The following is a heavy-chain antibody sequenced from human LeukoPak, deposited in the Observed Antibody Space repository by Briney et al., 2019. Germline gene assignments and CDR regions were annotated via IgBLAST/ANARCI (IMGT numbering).Heavy chain of an antibody. CDR2: ISYDGSNK. CDR3: ARSPRSSSGWYWGGTFDY. Sequence: PGGSLRLSCAASGLTFSSYAMHWVRQAPGKGLEWVAVISYDGSNKYYADSVKGRFTISRDNSKNTLYLQMNSLRAEDTAVYYCARSPRSSSGWYWGGTFDYWGQGTLVTVSS. D-gene: IGHD6-19*01. J-gene: IGHJ4*02. V-gene: IGHV3-30-3*01. CDR1: GLTFSSYA.